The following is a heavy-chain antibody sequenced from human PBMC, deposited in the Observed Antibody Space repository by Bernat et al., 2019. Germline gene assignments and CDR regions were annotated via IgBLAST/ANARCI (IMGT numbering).Heavy chain of an antibody. CDR1: GFTFSDYY. V-gene: IGHV3-11*01. D-gene: IGHD4-17*01. CDR2: ISSSGSTI. CDR3: AKTTVDYYYYYMDV. Sequence: QVQLVESGGGLVKPGGSLRLSCAASGFTFSDYYMSWIRQAPVKGLEWVSYISSSGSTIYYADSVKGRFTISRANAKNSLYLQMNSLRAEDTAVYDCAKTTVDYYYYYMDVWGKGTTVTVSS. J-gene: IGHJ6*03.